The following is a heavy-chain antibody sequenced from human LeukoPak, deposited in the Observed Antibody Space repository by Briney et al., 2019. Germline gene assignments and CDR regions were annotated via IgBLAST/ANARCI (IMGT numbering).Heavy chain of an antibody. V-gene: IGHV3-48*01. CDR1: GFTFSSYS. J-gene: IGHJ4*02. D-gene: IGHD5-12*01. Sequence: GGSQRLSCAASGFTFSSYSMNWVRQAPGKGLEWVSYISSSSSTIYYADSVKGRFTISRDNAKNSLYLQMNSLRAEDTAVYYCARSSSGYSGYDDFDYGGQGTLDTVSS. CDR3: ARSSSGYSGYDDFDY. CDR2: ISSSSSTI.